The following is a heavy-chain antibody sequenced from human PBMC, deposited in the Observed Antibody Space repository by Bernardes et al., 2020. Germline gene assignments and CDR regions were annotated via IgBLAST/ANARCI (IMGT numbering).Heavy chain of an antibody. CDR2: SYYSGIS. V-gene: IGHV4-39*01. D-gene: IGHD3-3*01. Sequence: SETLSLTCTVSGCSISSSSYYWGWLRQPPGQGLEWIGSSYYSGISYYNPSLKSRVTISVDTSKNQFSLKLSSVTAADTAVYYCARRKGLEWLLALYYYYGMDVWGKGTTVTVSS. CDR3: ARRKGLEWLLALYYYYGMDV. J-gene: IGHJ6*04. CDR1: GCSISSSSYY.